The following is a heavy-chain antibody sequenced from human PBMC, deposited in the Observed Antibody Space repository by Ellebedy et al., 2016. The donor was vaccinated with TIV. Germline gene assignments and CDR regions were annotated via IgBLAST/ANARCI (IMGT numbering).Heavy chain of an antibody. CDR1: GFMFNTYA. CDR3: ARYCSGGSCLSTGCYYGMDV. J-gene: IGHJ6*02. CDR2: ISGSGGTT. D-gene: IGHD2-15*01. V-gene: IGHV3-23*01. Sequence: PGGSLRLSCAASGFMFNTYAMSWVRQAPGRGLEWVSTISGSGGTTYYVDSMKGRFTIARDNSKNTLYRQMNSLRAEDTAVYYCARYCSGGSCLSTGCYYGMDVWGQGTTVTVSS.